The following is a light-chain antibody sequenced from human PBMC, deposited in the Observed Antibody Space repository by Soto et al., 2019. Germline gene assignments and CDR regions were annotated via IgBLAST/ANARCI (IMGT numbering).Light chain of an antibody. J-gene: IGKJ4*01. CDR3: QQYNSYPLT. Sequence: DIPMTQSPSTLSASVGDRGTITCRASQSISSWLAWYQQKPGKAPNLLIYKASSLESGVPSRFSGRGSGTEFTLTISSLQPDDFATYYCQQYNSYPLTFGGGTKMEIK. V-gene: IGKV1-5*03. CDR2: KAS. CDR1: QSISSW.